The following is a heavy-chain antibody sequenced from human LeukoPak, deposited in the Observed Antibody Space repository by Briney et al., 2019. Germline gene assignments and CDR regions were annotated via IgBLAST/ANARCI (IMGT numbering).Heavy chain of an antibody. J-gene: IGHJ6*02. V-gene: IGHV3-23*01. CDR2: ISGSGGST. D-gene: IGHD6-6*01. Sequence: SGGSLRLSCAVSGFIFSNYAMNWVRQAPGKGLEWVSAISGSGGSTYYADSVKGRFTISRDNSKNTLYLQMNSLRAEDTALYYCARELSQLGNYYGMDVWGQGTTVTVSS. CDR1: GFIFSNYA. CDR3: ARELSQLGNYYGMDV.